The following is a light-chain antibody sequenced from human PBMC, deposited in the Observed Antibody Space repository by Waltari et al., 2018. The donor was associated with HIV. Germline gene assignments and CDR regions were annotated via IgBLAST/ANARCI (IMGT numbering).Light chain of an antibody. V-gene: IGLV2-23*02. CDR2: EVS. CDR3: CSYAGSRV. Sequence: QSALTQPASVSGSPGQSITISCTGTSSDVGSYNFVPWYQQHPGKAPKLLIYEVSKRPSGVSNRFSGSKSGNTASLTISGLQAEDEADYYCCSYAGSRVFGGGTKLTVL. CDR1: SSDVGSYNF. J-gene: IGLJ3*02.